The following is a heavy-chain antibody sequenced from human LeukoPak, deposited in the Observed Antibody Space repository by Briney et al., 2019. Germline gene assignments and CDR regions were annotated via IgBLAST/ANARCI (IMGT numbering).Heavy chain of an antibody. Sequence: SVKVSCKASGGTFSSYAIGWVRQAPGQGLEWMGGIIPIFGTANYAQKFQGRVTITADESTSTAYMELSSLRSEDTAVYYCARDSAYCGGDCYSDPYSWFDPWGQGTLVTVSS. V-gene: IGHV1-69*13. D-gene: IGHD2-21*02. J-gene: IGHJ5*02. CDR3: ARDSAYCGGDCYSDPYSWFDP. CDR1: GGTFSSYA. CDR2: IIPIFGTA.